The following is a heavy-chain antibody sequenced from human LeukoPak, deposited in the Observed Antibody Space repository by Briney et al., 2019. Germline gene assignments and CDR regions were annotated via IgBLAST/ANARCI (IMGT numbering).Heavy chain of an antibody. D-gene: IGHD3-22*01. J-gene: IGHJ4*02. CDR2: INPNSGGT. V-gene: IGHV1-2*02. CDR1: GYTFTGYY. CDR3: ARDLSYDGSGYPDY. Sequence: GASVKVSCKASGYTFTGYYMHWVRQAPGQGLEWMGWINPNSGGTNYAQKFQGRVTMTRDTSISTAYMELSRLRSDDTAVYYCARDLSYDGSGYPDYWGQGTLVTVSS.